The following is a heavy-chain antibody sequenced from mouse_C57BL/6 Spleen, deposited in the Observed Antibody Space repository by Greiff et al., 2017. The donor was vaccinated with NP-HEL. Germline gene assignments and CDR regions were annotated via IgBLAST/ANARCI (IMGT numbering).Heavy chain of an antibody. V-gene: IGHV1-61*01. CDR1: GYTFTSYW. Sequence: QVQLQQPGAELVRPGSSVKLSCKASGYTFTSYWMDWVKQRPGQGLEWIGNIYPSDSETHYNQKFKDKATLTVDKSSSTAYMQLSSLTSEDSAVYYCARGVGGRKTGTREFDYWGQGTTLTVSS. D-gene: IGHD4-1*01. CDR2: IYPSDSET. J-gene: IGHJ2*01. CDR3: ARGVGGRKTGTREFDY.